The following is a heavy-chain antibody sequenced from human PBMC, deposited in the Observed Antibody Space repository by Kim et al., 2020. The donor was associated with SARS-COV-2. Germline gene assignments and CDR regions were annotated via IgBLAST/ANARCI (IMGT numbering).Heavy chain of an antibody. CDR3: ARDSMYYYDSSGNNWFDP. CDR2: IYHSGST. Sequence: SETLSLTCTVSGYSISSGYYWGWIRQPPGKGLEWIGSIYHSGSTYYNPSLKSRVTISVDTSKNQFSLKLSSVTAADTAVYYCARDSMYYYDSSGNNWFDPWGQGTLVTVSS. D-gene: IGHD3-22*01. V-gene: IGHV4-38-2*02. CDR1: GYSISSGYY. J-gene: IGHJ5*02.